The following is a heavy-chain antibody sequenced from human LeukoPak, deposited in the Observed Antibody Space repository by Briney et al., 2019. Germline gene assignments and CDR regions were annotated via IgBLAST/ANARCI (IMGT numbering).Heavy chain of an antibody. CDR1: GFTFNSFA. D-gene: IGHD2-2*01. J-gene: IGHJ4*02. Sequence: GRSLRLSCAASGFTFNSFAMHWVRQAPGKGLEWVAAMSYDGEYNYYADSVEGRFTISRDNSKNTLHLQVNSLRVEDTAVFYCARAHCSSTDCPPDFWGQGTLVTVSS. V-gene: IGHV3-30*11. CDR2: MSYDGEYN. CDR3: ARAHCSSTDCPPDF.